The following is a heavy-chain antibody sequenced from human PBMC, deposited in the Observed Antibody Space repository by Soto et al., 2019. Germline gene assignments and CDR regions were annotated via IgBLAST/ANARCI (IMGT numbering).Heavy chain of an antibody. CDR2: TYYRSKWYN. Sequence: SQTLSLPCALSGDSVSSNSAAWNWIRQSPSRGLEWLGRTYYRSKWYNDYAVSVKSRITTNPDTSKNQFSLQLNSVTPEDTAVYYCARDPPHIAARPGPYYYYGMDVWGQGTTVTVSS. V-gene: IGHV6-1*01. D-gene: IGHD6-6*01. CDR1: GDSVSSNSAA. CDR3: ARDPPHIAARPGPYYYYGMDV. J-gene: IGHJ6*02.